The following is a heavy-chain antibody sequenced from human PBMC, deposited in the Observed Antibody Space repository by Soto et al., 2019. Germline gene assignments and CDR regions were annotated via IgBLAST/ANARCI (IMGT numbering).Heavy chain of an antibody. CDR3: ARNPYSSGRFDP. Sequence: ASVKVSCKASGYNFIDYDINWVRQSTGQGLEWMGWMTPNSGNTGYAQKFQGRVTLTRDTSIGTAYMELNSLKSEDTAVYYCARNPYSSGRFDPWGQGTLVTVSS. V-gene: IGHV1-8*01. J-gene: IGHJ5*02. D-gene: IGHD6-19*01. CDR2: MTPNSGNT. CDR1: GYNFIDYD.